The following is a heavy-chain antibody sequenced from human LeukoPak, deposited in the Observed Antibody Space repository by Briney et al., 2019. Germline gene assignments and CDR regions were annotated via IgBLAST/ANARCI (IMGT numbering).Heavy chain of an antibody. Sequence: SETLSLTCTVSGGSISSYYWSWIRQPPGKGLEWIGYIYYSGSTNYNPSLKSRVTISVDTSKNQFSLKLSSVTAADTAVYYCARASAWEHTYYYYYMDVWGKGTTVTISS. D-gene: IGHD1-26*01. V-gene: IGHV4-59*12. CDR3: ARASAWEHTYYYYYMDV. CDR2: IYYSGST. J-gene: IGHJ6*03. CDR1: GGSISSYY.